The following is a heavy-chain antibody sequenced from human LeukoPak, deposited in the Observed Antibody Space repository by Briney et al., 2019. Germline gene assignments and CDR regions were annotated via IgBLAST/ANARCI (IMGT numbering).Heavy chain of an antibody. D-gene: IGHD2-15*01. CDR1: GGTFDRYA. J-gene: IGHJ4*02. CDR3: ARGGSTSRYAAIYH. Sequence: HRASVKVSCKASGGTFDRYAISWVRQAPGQGLEWMGRIITVLGTPDYAQKFQGRVTITADKSTSTAYMEVNRLTSEDTAVYYCARGGSTSRYAAIYHWGQGTLLRVSS. V-gene: IGHV1-69*04. CDR2: IITVLGTP.